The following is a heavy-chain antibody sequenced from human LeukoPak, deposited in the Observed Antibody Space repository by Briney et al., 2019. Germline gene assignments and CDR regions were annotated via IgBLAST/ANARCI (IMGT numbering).Heavy chain of an antibody. CDR1: GFTFSNYA. V-gene: IGHV3-21*01. D-gene: IGHD3-22*01. Sequence: GGSLRLSCAASGFTFSNYAMNWVRQAPGKGLEWVSSISGSSTDIYYADSVKGRFTISRDNAKNSLYLQINSLRAEDTAIYYCARRGYYDSSGYDYWGQGTLVTVSS. CDR2: ISGSSTDI. J-gene: IGHJ4*02. CDR3: ARRGYYDSSGYDY.